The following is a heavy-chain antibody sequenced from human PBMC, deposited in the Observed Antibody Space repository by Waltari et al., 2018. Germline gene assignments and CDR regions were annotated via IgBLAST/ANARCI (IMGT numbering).Heavy chain of an antibody. V-gene: IGHV1-69*18. CDR1: GGTFSNFA. J-gene: IGHJ5*02. D-gene: IGHD5-12*01. Sequence: QLVQSGAEVKKPGSSVKVSCKASGGTFSNFAISWVRQAPGQGLEWRGKNITIVGTKGYQQQFQGRGTIAADEHGSTSTAYMELSRLTSEDTAIYYCTRDLPSGYDSYWFDPWGQGTLVTVSS. CDR2: NITIVGTK. CDR3: TRDLPSGYDSYWFDP.